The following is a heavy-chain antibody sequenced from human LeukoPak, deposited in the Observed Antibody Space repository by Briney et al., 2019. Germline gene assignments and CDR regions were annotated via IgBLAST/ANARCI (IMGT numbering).Heavy chain of an antibody. CDR1: GFTFSSYA. CDR3: ARAWRSYTGPQFDYGMDV. J-gene: IGHJ6*02. CDR2: ISGSGGST. V-gene: IGHV3-23*01. D-gene: IGHD5-12*01. Sequence: GGSLRLSCAASGFTFSSYAMSWVRQAPGKGLEWVSAISGSGGSTYYADSVKGRFTISRDNSKNTLYLQMNSLRAEDTAVYYCARAWRSYTGPQFDYGMDVWGQGTTVTVSS.